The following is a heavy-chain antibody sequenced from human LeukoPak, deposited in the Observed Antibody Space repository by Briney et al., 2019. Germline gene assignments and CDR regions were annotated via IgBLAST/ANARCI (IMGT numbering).Heavy chain of an antibody. CDR3: AKSGLYYDILTGYNYFDY. CDR1: GFTFSSYA. D-gene: IGHD3-9*01. V-gene: IGHV3-23*01. J-gene: IGHJ4*02. Sequence: GGSLRLSCAASGFTFSSYAMSWVCQAPGKGLEWVSAISGSGGSTYYADSVKGRFTISRDNSKNTLYLQMNSLRAEDTAVYYCAKSGLYYDILTGYNYFDYWGQGTLVTVSS. CDR2: ISGSGGST.